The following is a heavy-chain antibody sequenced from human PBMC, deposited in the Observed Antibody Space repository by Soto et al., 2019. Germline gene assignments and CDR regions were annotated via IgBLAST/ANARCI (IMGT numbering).Heavy chain of an antibody. CDR1: GGSISSYY. J-gene: IGHJ6*02. V-gene: IGHV4-4*07. Sequence: SETLSLTCTVSGGSISSYYWSWIRQPAGKGLEWIGRIYTSGSTNYNPSLKSRDTMSVDTSKNQFSLKLSSVTAADTAVYYCARDPSELPYYYYGMDVWGQGTTVTVSS. CDR2: IYTSGST. CDR3: ARDPSELPYYYYGMDV. D-gene: IGHD1-7*01.